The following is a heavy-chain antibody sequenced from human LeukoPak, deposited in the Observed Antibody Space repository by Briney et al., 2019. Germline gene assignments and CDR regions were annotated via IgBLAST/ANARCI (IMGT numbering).Heavy chain of an antibody. D-gene: IGHD2-2*01. CDR3: ARAEEDIVVVPAAMPWWFDP. CDR1: GYTFTGYY. V-gene: IGHV1-2*02. CDR2: INPNSGGT. J-gene: IGHJ5*02. Sequence: ASVTVSCKASGYTFTGYYMHWVRQAPGQGLEWMGWINPNSGGTNYAQKFQGGVTMTRDTSISTAYMELSRLRSDDTAVYYCARAEEDIVVVPAAMPWWFDPWGQGTLVTASS.